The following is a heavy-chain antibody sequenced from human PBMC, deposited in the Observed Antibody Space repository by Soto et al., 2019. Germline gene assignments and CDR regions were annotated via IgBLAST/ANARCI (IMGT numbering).Heavy chain of an antibody. V-gene: IGHV1-18*01. CDR1: GYTFTSYG. CDR2: ISAYNGNT. Sequence: ASVKVSCKASGYTFTSYGISWVRQAPGQGLEWMGWISAYNGNTNYAQKLQGRVTMTTDTSTSTAYMELRSLRSDDTAVYYCAREGRADCGVSPYYYYGLDVWGQGTTVTVSS. CDR3: AREGRADCGVSPYYYYGLDV. D-gene: IGHD4-17*01. J-gene: IGHJ6*02.